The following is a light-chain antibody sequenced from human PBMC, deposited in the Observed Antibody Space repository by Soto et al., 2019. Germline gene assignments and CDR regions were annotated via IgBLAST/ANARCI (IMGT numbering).Light chain of an antibody. Sequence: QSALPQPASVSGSPGQGITLSCTGTASDVGGYNYVSWYQQHPGKAPKLMMYDVSNRPSGVSNRFSGPKSGNTASLTISGLQAEDEADYYCSSYTRSSTLGVFGGGAKVTVL. CDR3: SSYTRSSTLGV. J-gene: IGLJ2*01. CDR2: DVS. V-gene: IGLV2-14*01. CDR1: ASDVGGYNY.